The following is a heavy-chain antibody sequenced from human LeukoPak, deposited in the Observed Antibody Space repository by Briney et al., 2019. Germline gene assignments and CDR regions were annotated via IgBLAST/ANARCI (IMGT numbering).Heavy chain of an antibody. CDR3: AKDQDPIAAAGVDY. Sequence: GGSLRLSCAASGFTFSSYGMHWVRQAPGKGLEWVAFIRYDGSNKYYADSVKGRFTISRDNSKNTLYLQMNSLRAEDTAVYYCAKDQDPIAAAGVDYWGQGTLVTVSS. CDR2: IRYDGSNK. V-gene: IGHV3-30*02. CDR1: GFTFSSYG. D-gene: IGHD6-13*01. J-gene: IGHJ4*02.